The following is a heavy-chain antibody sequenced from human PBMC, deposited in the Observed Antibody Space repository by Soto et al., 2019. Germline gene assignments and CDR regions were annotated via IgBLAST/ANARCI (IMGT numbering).Heavy chain of an antibody. D-gene: IGHD3-9*01. CDR2: IYHSGST. J-gene: IGHJ6*02. Sequence: SETLSLTCAVSGGSISSGGYSWSWIRQPPGKGLEWIGFIYHSGSTYYNPSLKSRVTISVDRSKNQFSLKLSSVTAADTAVYYCARGGPVLRYFDWLFESYYYYGMDVWGQGTTVTGSS. V-gene: IGHV4-30-2*01. CDR3: ARGGPVLRYFDWLFESYYYYGMDV. CDR1: GGSISSGGYS.